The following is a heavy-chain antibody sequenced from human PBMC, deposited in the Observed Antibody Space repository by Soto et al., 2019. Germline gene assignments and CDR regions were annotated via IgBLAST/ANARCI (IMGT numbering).Heavy chain of an antibody. CDR1: GFTFSSYA. J-gene: IGHJ6*02. V-gene: IGHV3-23*01. D-gene: IGHD5-18*01. Sequence: QPGGSLRLSCAASGFTFSSYAMSWVRQAPGKGLEWVSAISGSGGSTYYADSVKGRFTISRDNSKNTLYLQMNSLRAEDTAVYYCAKGQGGYKYYYYYGMDVWGQGTTVTVSS. CDR2: ISGSGGST. CDR3: AKGQGGYKYYYYYGMDV.